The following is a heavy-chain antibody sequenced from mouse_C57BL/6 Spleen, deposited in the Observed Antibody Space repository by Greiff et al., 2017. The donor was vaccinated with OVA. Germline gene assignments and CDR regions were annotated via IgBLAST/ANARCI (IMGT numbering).Heavy chain of an antibody. CDR2: IWSDGST. V-gene: IGHV2-6-1*01. J-gene: IGHJ4*01. Sequence: VQLQQSGPGLVAPSQSLSITCTVSGFSLTSYGVHWVRQPPGKGLEWLVVIWSDGSTTYNSALKSRLSISKDNSKSQVFLKMNSLQTDDTAMYYCARHEHSNYNAMDYWGQGTSVTVSS. CDR1: GFSLTSYG. D-gene: IGHD2-5*01. CDR3: ARHEHSNYNAMDY.